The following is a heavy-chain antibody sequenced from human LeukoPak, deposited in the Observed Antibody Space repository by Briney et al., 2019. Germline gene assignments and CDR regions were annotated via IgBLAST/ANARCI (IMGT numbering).Heavy chain of an antibody. CDR3: ARVARIGIAAAGTDFDY. J-gene: IGHJ4*02. Sequence: PSETLSLTCAVSGGSISSSNWWSWVRQPPGKGLEWIGEIYQSGSTNYNPSLKSRVTISVDKSKNQFSLKLSSVTAADTAVYYCARVARIGIAAAGTDFDYWGQGTLVTVSS. V-gene: IGHV4-4*02. CDR1: GGSISSSNW. D-gene: IGHD6-13*01. CDR2: IYQSGST.